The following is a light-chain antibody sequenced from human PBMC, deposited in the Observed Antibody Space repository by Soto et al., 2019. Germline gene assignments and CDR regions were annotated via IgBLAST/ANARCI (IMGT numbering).Light chain of an antibody. CDR1: ISDVGGFDS. V-gene: IGLV2-11*01. Sequence: QSALTQPRSVSGSPGQSVTISCTGAISDVGGFDSVSWYQQLPGKVPKLIIYDVHKRPSGVPDRFSGSKSGNTASLTISGLQAEDEADYYCCSYAGTFTFVFGGGTKLTVL. CDR3: CSYAGTFTFV. J-gene: IGLJ3*02. CDR2: DVH.